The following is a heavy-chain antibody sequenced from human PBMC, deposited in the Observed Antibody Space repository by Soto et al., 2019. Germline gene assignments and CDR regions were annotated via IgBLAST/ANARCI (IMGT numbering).Heavy chain of an antibody. CDR1: GASISSYF. CDR2: ISTSGTT. V-gene: IGHV4-4*07. D-gene: IGHD6-19*01. J-gene: IGHJ5*02. Sequence: PSETLSLTCTVSGASISSYFWTWIRQPAGKGLDWIGRISTSGTTNYNPSLKSRVTMSVDTSKNHFSLNLSSVTAADTAVYYCAREAGPDRWFDPWGQGTLVPSPQ. CDR3: AREAGPDRWFDP.